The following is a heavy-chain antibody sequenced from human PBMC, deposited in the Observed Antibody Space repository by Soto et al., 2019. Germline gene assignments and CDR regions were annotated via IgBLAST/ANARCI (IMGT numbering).Heavy chain of an antibody. V-gene: IGHV4-59*01. J-gene: IGHJ3*02. CDR2: IYYSGST. CDR1: GCSISSYY. Sequence: PSETLSLPCTVSGCSISSYYWSWIRQPPGKGLEWIGYIYYSGSTNYNPSLKSRVTISVDTSKNQFSLKLSSVTAADTAVYYCARSYYDFWSGYFRDAFDIWGQGTMVTVSS. D-gene: IGHD3-3*01. CDR3: ARSYYDFWSGYFRDAFDI.